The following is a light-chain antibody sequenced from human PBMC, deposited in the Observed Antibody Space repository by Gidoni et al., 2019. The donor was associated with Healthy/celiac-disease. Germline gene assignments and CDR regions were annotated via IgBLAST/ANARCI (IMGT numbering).Light chain of an antibody. V-gene: IGKV3-11*01. J-gene: IGKJ2*01. CDR1: QSVSSY. CDR3: QQRSNSYT. CDR2: DAS. Sequence: DIELTQYPATLSLSPGERATLSCRASQSVSSYLAWYQQKPGQTPRLLIYDASNRPTGSPARFSGSVSGTDFTLTISSLEPADFAVYYCQQRSNSYTFXXXTKLEIK.